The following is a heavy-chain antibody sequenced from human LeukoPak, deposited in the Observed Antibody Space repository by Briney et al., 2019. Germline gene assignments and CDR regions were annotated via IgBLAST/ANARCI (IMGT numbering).Heavy chain of an antibody. D-gene: IGHD1-20*01. CDR2: IRSKAYGGTT. J-gene: IGHJ4*02. CDR3: TRDYLTAQIDY. V-gene: IGHV3-49*04. Sequence: GGSLRLSCTASGFTFGDYAMSWVRQAPGKGLEWVGFIRSKAYGGTTEYAASVKGRFTISRDESKSIAYLQMNSLKTEDTAVYYCTRDYLTAQIDYWGQGTLVTVSS. CDR1: GFTFGDYA.